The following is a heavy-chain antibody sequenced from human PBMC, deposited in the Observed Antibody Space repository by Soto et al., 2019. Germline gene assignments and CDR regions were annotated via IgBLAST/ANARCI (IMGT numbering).Heavy chain of an antibody. CDR1: GGSISSYY. CDR2: IYYSGST. Sequence: PSETLSLTCTVSGGSISSYYWSWIRQPPGKGLEWIGYIYYSGSTNYNPSLKSRVTISVDTSKNQFSLKLSSVTAADTAVYYCARVAKDIVEVPAANLGAFDIWGQGTMVTVSS. J-gene: IGHJ3*02. D-gene: IGHD2-2*01. V-gene: IGHV4-59*01. CDR3: ARVAKDIVEVPAANLGAFDI.